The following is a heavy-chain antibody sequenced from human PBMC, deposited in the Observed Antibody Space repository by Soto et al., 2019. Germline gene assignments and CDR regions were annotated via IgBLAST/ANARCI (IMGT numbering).Heavy chain of an antibody. CDR1: GFTFSSYA. V-gene: IGHV3-30-3*01. Sequence: PGGSLRLSCAASGFTFSSYAMHWVRQAPGKGLEWVAVISYDASNKYYADSVKGRFTISRDNSKNTLYLQMNSLRAEDTAVYYCARGPSSLTRFDYWGQGTLVTFSS. CDR3: ARGPSSLTRFDY. CDR2: ISYDASNK. D-gene: IGHD2-2*01. J-gene: IGHJ4*02.